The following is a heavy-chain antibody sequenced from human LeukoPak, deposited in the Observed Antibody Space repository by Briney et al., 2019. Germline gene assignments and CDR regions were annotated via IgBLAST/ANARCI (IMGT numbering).Heavy chain of an antibody. D-gene: IGHD6-19*01. Sequence: GGSLRLSCAASGYTFDDYAMHWVRQAPGKGLGWVSLISGDGGSTYYADSVKGRFTISRDNSKNSLYLQMNCLRTEDTALYYCAKDTSGWSLSCFQHWGQGTLVTVSS. V-gene: IGHV3-43*02. J-gene: IGHJ1*01. CDR3: AKDTSGWSLSCFQH. CDR2: ISGDGGST. CDR1: GYTFDDYA.